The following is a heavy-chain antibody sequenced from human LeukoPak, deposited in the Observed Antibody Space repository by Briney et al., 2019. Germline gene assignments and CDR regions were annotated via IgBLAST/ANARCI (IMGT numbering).Heavy chain of an antibody. V-gene: IGHV3-7*03. Sequence: GGSLRLSCEGSAFIFSGHWMNWVRQTPGKGLEWVASIKEDGSVRQYVDSVKGRFSISRDNTKGSLFLQLNSLRAEDTAVYYCARDYYYGSGNYYSFDYWGQGTLVTVSS. J-gene: IGHJ4*02. CDR3: ARDYYYGSGNYYSFDY. D-gene: IGHD3-10*01. CDR2: IKEDGSVR. CDR1: AFIFSGHW.